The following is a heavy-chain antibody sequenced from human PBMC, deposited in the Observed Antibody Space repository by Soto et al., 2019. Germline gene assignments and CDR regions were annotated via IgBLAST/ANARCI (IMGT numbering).Heavy chain of an antibody. CDR1: GFTFDDYA. CDR2: ISWNSGNI. D-gene: IGHD6-13*01. Sequence: GGSLRLSCVASGFTFDDYAMHWVRQAPGKGLEWVSGISWNSGNIGYADSVKGRFTISRDNTKNSLYLQMNSLRAEDTALYYCAKDSTISAAGWFDPWGQGTPVTFSS. CDR3: AKDSTISAAGWFDP. J-gene: IGHJ5*02. V-gene: IGHV3-9*01.